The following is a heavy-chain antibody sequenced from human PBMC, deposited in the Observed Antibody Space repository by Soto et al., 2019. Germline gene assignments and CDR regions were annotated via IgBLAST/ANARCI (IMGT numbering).Heavy chain of an antibody. D-gene: IGHD2-15*01. Sequence: AGSLRLSCAASGFTFSSYAMSWVRQAPGKGLERVSAISGSGGSTYYADSVKGRFTISRDNSKNTLYLQMNSLRAEDTAVYYCAKDGPDFVVVVAATPGSWFDPRGQGTLVTVSS. CDR2: ISGSGGST. CDR3: AKDGPDFVVVVAATPGSWFDP. V-gene: IGHV3-23*01. CDR1: GFTFSSYA. J-gene: IGHJ5*02.